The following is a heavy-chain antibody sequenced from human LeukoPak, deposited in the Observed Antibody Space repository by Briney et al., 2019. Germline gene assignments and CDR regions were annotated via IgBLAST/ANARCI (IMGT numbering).Heavy chain of an antibody. CDR2: ISGSGAAI. D-gene: IGHD3-10*01. CDR3: ANSAERYYYGSGNHPYYFDY. Sequence: GGSLRLSCAASGFTLSDYYMTWIRQAPGKGLQWVSHISGSGAAISYADSVKGRFIISRDNANNTLYLHMNSLKADDTAVYYCANSAERYYYGSGNHPYYFDYWGQGTLVTVSS. J-gene: IGHJ4*02. V-gene: IGHV3-11*01. CDR1: GFTLSDYY.